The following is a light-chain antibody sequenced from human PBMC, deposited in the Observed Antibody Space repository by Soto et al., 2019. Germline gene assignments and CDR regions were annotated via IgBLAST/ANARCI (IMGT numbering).Light chain of an antibody. V-gene: IGKV3-15*01. CDR2: GAS. CDR1: QSVSSN. J-gene: IGKJ1*01. Sequence: EIMMTRSPATPSLSPGGRAPPSCRASQSVSSNLAWYQQKPGQAPRLLIYGASTRATGIPARFSGSGSGTEFTLTISSLQSEDFAVYYCQQYNNWPFWTFGQGTKV. CDR3: QQYNNWPFWT.